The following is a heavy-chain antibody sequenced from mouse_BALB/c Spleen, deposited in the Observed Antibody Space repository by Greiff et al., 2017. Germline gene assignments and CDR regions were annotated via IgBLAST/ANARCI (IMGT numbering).Heavy chain of an antibody. CDR3: ASVGFYYYAMDY. D-gene: IGHD3-2*02. CDR1: GYTFSSYW. CDR2: ILPGSGST. V-gene: IGHV1-9*01. Sequence: VQLQESGAELMKPGASVKISCKATGYTFSSYWIEWVKQRPGHGLEWIGEILPGSGSTNYNEKFKGKATFTADTSSNTAYMQLSSLTSEDSAVYYCASVGFYYYAMDYWGQGTSVTVSS. J-gene: IGHJ4*01.